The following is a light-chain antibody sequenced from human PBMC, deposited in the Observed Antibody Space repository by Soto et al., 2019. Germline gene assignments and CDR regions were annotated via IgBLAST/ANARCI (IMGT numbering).Light chain of an antibody. CDR1: QNVDTK. CDR2: ASS. V-gene: IGKV3D-15*01. CDR3: QQYYLWGRS. J-gene: IGKJ4*01. Sequence: VMTQSPATLSVSPGEGVTLFCRASQNVDTKLAWYQMKPGQAPRLLIYASSTRAAGIPGTFSGSGSGTQFSLTSISVQSVDSAVYVSQQYYLWGRSFGGGTK.